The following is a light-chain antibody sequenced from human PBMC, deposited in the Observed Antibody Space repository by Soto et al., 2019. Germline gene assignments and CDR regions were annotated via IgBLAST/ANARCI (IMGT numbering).Light chain of an antibody. Sequence: DIQMTQSPSSLSAPVGDRVTITCRASQGISNDLAWYQQRPGKVPKLLIYAASTLQSGVPSRFSGSGSGTDFALTISSLQPEDVATYYCQNYNRAPRTFGQGTKVDIK. CDR1: QGISND. J-gene: IGKJ1*01. CDR2: AAS. V-gene: IGKV1-27*01. CDR3: QNYNRAPRT.